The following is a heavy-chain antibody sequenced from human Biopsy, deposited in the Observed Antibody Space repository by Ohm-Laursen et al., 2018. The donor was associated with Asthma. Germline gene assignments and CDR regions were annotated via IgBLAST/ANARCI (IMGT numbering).Heavy chain of an antibody. D-gene: IGHD2-2*01. CDR1: GGTFNTYV. CDR3: ARKAGSCISRTCYSLDF. Sequence: GASVKVSCKSLGGTFNTYVIGWARQAPGQGLEGMGGINFVFGTTTYPQKFQDRVTITADDSTSTVYMELSSLRSEDTAVYYCARKAGSCISRTCYSLDFWGQGTLVTVSS. V-gene: IGHV1-69*13. CDR2: INFVFGTT. J-gene: IGHJ4*02.